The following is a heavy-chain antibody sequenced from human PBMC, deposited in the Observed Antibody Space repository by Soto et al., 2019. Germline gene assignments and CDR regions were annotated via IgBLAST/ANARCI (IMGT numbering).Heavy chain of an antibody. V-gene: IGHV3-74*01. J-gene: IGHJ6*02. D-gene: IGHD3-22*01. CDR3: ARAGGSCSGCYCTHKYFYGMDV. CDR2: INSDGSDT. Sequence: EVQLVESGGGLVQPGGSLRVSCAASGFTFRRFWMHWVRQAPGMGLVWVSRINSDGSDTNYADSMKGRFTISRDNAKNTLYLQMNSLRAEDTAVYYCARAGGSCSGCYCTHKYFYGMDVWGQGTTVTVSS. CDR1: GFTFRRFW.